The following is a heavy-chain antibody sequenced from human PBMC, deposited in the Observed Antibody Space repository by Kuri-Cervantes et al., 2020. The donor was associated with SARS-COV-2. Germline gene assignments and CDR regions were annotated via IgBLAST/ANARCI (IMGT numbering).Heavy chain of an antibody. CDR1: GFTFSGYY. Sequence: ASVKVSCKASGFTFSGYYIHWVRQAPGQGLERMGWINPNSGGTNYAQKFQGRVTMTRDTSISTAYMELSRLRSDDTAVYYCARSGIFGVVIISGDWFDPWGQGTLVTVSS. J-gene: IGHJ5*02. CDR2: INPNSGGT. CDR3: ARSGIFGVVIISGDWFDP. D-gene: IGHD3-3*01. V-gene: IGHV1-2*02.